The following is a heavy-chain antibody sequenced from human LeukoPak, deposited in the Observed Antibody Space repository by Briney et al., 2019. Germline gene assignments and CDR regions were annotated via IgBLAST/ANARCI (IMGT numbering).Heavy chain of an antibody. CDR3: ASPGGSYRSYFDY. V-gene: IGHV4-39*07. J-gene: IGHJ4*02. Sequence: PSETLSLTCTVSGGSISSSSYYWGWIRQPPGKGLEWIGSIYYSGSTYYNPSLKSRVTISVDTSKNQFSLKLSSVTAADTAVYYCASPGGSYRSYFDYWGQGTLVTVSS. CDR2: IYYSGST. D-gene: IGHD1-26*01. CDR1: GGSISSSSYY.